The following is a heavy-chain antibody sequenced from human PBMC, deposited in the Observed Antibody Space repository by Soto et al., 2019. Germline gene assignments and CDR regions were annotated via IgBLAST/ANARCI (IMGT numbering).Heavy chain of an antibody. V-gene: IGHV1-24*01. CDR1: GYTLTELS. J-gene: IGHJ4*02. D-gene: IGHD3-9*01. CDR3: ATAGAYYDILTGPFDY. Sequence: ASVKVSCKVSGYTLTELSMHWVRQAPGKGLEWMGGFDPEDGETIYAQKFQGRVTMTEDTSTDTAYMELSSLRSEDTAVYYCATAGAYYDILTGPFDYWGQGTLVTVSS. CDR2: FDPEDGET.